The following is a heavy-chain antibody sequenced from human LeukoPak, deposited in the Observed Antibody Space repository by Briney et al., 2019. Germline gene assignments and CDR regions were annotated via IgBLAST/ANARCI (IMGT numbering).Heavy chain of an antibody. CDR1: GFTFRSYA. Sequence: GGSLRLSCVVSGFTFRSYAMSWVRQAPGKGLEWVSSISGSGGSTYYVDSVEGRFTISRDNSKNTLYLQMNSLRAEDTAVYYCAKDWWASWSFDLWGRGTLVTVSS. D-gene: IGHD2-15*01. CDR3: AKDWWASWSFDL. J-gene: IGHJ2*01. CDR2: ISGSGGST. V-gene: IGHV3-23*01.